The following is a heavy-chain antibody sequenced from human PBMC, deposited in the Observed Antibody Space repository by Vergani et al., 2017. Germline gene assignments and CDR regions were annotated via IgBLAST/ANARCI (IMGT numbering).Heavy chain of an antibody. J-gene: IGHJ3*02. Sequence: EVQLVESGGGLVQPGRSLRLSCAASGFTFDDYAMHWVRQAPGKGLEWVSGISWNSGSIGYADSVTGRFTISRDNAKNSLYLQMNSLRAEDTALYYCAKAQYSSGWSAFDIWGQGTMVTVSS. CDR1: GFTFDDYA. CDR2: ISWNSGSI. D-gene: IGHD6-19*01. CDR3: AKAQYSSGWSAFDI. V-gene: IGHV3-9*01.